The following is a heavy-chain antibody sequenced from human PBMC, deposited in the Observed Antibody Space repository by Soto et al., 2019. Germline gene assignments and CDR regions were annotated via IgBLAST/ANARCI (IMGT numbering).Heavy chain of an antibody. CDR1: GGSISSYY. CDR3: AIYMTRGVLRYIDV. V-gene: IGHV4-59*01. D-gene: IGHD3-10*01. CDR2: IYYSGST. J-gene: IGHJ6*03. Sequence: SETLSLTCTVSGGSISSYYWSWIRQPPGKGLEWIGYIYYSGSTNYNPSLKSRVTISVDTSKNQFSLKLSSVTAADTAVYYCAIYMTRGVLRYIDVWRNATPFTV.